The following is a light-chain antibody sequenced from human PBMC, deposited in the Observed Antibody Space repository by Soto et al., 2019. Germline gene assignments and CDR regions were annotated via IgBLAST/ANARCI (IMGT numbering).Light chain of an antibody. CDR3: QQYGSSPWT. V-gene: IGKV3-15*01. CDR1: QSVSSN. CDR2: GAS. Sequence: EIVMTQSPATLSLSPGERATLSCRASQSVSSNLAWYQQKPGQAPRLLIYGASTRATGIPARFSGSGSGTEFTLTISSLKSEDFAVYYCQQYGSSPWTFCQGTKVDIK. J-gene: IGKJ1*01.